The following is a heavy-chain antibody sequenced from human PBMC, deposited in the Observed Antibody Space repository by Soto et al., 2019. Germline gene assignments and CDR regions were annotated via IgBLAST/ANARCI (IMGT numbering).Heavy chain of an antibody. V-gene: IGHV3-23*01. CDR1: GFTFSTYA. CDR3: AKVSLGALTFTDYYYYGPDV. J-gene: IGHJ6*04. CDR2: ISGGVGST. Sequence: PWGSLRLSCAASGFTFSTYAMNWVRQAPGKGLEWVSAISGGVGSTYYADSVKGRVTISRDNSKNTLYLQMNSLRAEDTAVYYCAKVSLGALTFTDYYYYGPDVWGNGKTITVSA. D-gene: IGHD1-26*01.